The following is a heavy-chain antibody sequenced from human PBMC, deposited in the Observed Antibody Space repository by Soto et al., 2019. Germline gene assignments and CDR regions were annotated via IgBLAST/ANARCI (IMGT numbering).Heavy chain of an antibody. J-gene: IGHJ5*02. D-gene: IGHD3-3*01. Sequence: QVHLQESGPGLVKPSGTLALTCAVSGGSISSDKWWTWVRQTPGKGLEWIGEISHRGSTNYSPSFKSRLSLSVDTTETQFSLRLTSVTAADTAVYYCAAIPLTSGVVSGRFDPWGQGIKVTVSS. CDR2: ISHRGST. V-gene: IGHV4-4*02. CDR1: GGSISSDKW. CDR3: AAIPLTSGVVSGRFDP.